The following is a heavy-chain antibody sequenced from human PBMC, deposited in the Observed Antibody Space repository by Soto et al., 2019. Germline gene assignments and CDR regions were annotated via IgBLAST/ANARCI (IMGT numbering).Heavy chain of an antibody. Sequence: GGSLRLSCAASGFTFSSYWMSWVRQAPGKGLEWVANIKQDGSEKYYVDSVKGRFTISRDNAKNSLYLQMNSLRAEDTAVYYCARVAIGVLMVYAIIFDYWGQGTLVTVSS. D-gene: IGHD2-8*01. CDR2: IKQDGSEK. J-gene: IGHJ4*02. CDR1: GFTFSSYW. V-gene: IGHV3-7*01. CDR3: ARVAIGVLMVYAIIFDY.